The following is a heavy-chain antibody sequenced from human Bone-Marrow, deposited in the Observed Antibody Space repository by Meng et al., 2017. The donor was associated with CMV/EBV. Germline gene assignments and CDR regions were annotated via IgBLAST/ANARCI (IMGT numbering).Heavy chain of an antibody. Sequence: CAASGFTFSSYSMNWVRQAPGKGLEWVSSISSSSSYIYYADSVKGRFTISRDNAKNSLYLQMNSLRVEDTAVYYCAREKVAAGWFDPWGQGTLVTISS. J-gene: IGHJ5*02. V-gene: IGHV3-21*01. CDR2: ISSSSSYI. CDR3: AREKVAAGWFDP. CDR1: GFTFSSYS. D-gene: IGHD6-13*01.